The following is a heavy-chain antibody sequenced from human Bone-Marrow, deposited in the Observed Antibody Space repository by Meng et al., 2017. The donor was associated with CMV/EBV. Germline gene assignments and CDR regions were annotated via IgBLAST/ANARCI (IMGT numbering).Heavy chain of an antibody. D-gene: IGHD3-16*01. CDR3: ARVGDFVGRRPHTLNY. CDR1: GLTFDDYT. J-gene: IGHJ4*02. Sequence: GGSLKISFAASGLTFDDYTLHWVRQAPGKGLEWVSLISWDGGSTYYADSVKGRFTISRDNSKNSLYLQMNSLRTEDTALYYCARVGDFVGRRPHTLNYWGQGTLVTVSS. V-gene: IGHV3-43*01. CDR2: ISWDGGST.